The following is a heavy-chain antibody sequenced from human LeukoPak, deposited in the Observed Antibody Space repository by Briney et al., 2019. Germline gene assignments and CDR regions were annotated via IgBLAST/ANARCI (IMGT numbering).Heavy chain of an antibody. CDR3: ARVRTAYCGGDCYSSLDF. CDR2: ITSDGRST. Sequence: GGSLRLACAASGFTFSTYWMHWVRQAPGKGLVWVSRITSDGRSTTYADSVKGRFTISRDNAKNTLYLQMNTLRVDDTAVYYCARVRTAYCGGDCYSSLDFWGQGTLVTVSS. J-gene: IGHJ4*02. V-gene: IGHV3-74*01. D-gene: IGHD2-21*02. CDR1: GFTFSTYW.